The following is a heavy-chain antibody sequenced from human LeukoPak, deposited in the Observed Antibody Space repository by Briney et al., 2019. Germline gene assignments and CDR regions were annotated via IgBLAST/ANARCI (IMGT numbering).Heavy chain of an antibody. J-gene: IGHJ4*02. Sequence: GGSLRLSCAASGLTFSSYGMSWVRQAPGKGLEWVSYISSGSRTIYHADSVKGRFTISKDDAKNSLYLQMNSLRAEDTAVYYCARVQRGVGFDYWGQGTLVTVSS. CDR3: ARVQRGVGFDY. D-gene: IGHD1-26*01. V-gene: IGHV3-48*04. CDR2: ISSGSRTI. CDR1: GLTFSSYG.